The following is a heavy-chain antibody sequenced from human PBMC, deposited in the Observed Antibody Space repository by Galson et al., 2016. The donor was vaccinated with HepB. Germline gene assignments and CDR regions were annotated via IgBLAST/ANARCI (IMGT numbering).Heavy chain of an antibody. J-gene: IGHJ6*02. Sequence: SVKVSCKASGYNFITYDINWVRQATGQGLEWMGWMNPKSGNTGYAQKFQGRVTVTRDTSISTAYMELSSLTSDDTAVYYCASVVSPYYYYYYGLDAWGQGTTVTVSS. D-gene: IGHD2-15*01. CDR3: ASVVSPYYYYYYGLDA. V-gene: IGHV1-8*01. CDR2: MNPKSGNT. CDR1: GYNFITYD.